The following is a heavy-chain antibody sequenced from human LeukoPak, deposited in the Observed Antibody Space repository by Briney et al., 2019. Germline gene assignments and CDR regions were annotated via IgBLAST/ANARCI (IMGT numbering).Heavy chain of an antibody. J-gene: IGHJ6*02. CDR3: ARLGYYYDSIGAYGMDV. Sequence: SETLSLTCTVSGGSISSYYWSWIRQPPGKGLEWIGYIYYSGSTNYNPSLKSRVTISVDTSKNQFSLKLSSVTAADTAVYYCARLGYYYDSIGAYGMDVWGQGTTVTVSS. V-gene: IGHV4-59*08. CDR1: GGSISSYY. CDR2: IYYSGST. D-gene: IGHD3-22*01.